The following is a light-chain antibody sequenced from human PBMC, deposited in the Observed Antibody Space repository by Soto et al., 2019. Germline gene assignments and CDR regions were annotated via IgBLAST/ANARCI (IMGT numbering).Light chain of an antibody. J-gene: IGKJ5*01. CDR2: AAS. Sequence: IQLTQAPSSLSASVGDRVTITCRASQGISSHLAWYQQTPGKAPKLLIYAASTLQSGVPSRFSGSGSGTDFTLTISSLQPEDSATYYCQQLNDYPITFGQGTRLEIK. CDR3: QQLNDYPIT. V-gene: IGKV1-9*01. CDR1: QGISSH.